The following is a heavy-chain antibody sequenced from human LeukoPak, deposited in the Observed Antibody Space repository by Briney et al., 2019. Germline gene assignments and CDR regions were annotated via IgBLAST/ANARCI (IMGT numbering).Heavy chain of an antibody. Sequence: GGSLRLSCAASGFTFSDYYMSWIRQAPGKGLEWVSYISSSSSYTNYADSVKGRFTISRDNSKNTLYLQMNSLRAEDTAVYYCARASSGWYGEIDYWGQGTLVTVSS. V-gene: IGHV3-11*05. D-gene: IGHD6-19*01. CDR1: GFTFSDYY. CDR3: ARASSGWYGEIDY. J-gene: IGHJ4*02. CDR2: ISSSSSYT.